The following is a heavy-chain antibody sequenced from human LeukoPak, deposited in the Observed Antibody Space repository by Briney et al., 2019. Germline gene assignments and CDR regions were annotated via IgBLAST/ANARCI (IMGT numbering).Heavy chain of an antibody. J-gene: IGHJ4*02. CDR1: GFTFSSYA. CDR3: AREEYSYGNRY. Sequence: GGSLRLSCAASGFTFSSYAMHWVRQAPGKGLEWVAVISYDGSNKYYADSVKGRFTISRDNSKNTLYLQMNSLRAEDTAVYYCAREEYSYGNRYWGQGTLVTVSS. CDR2: ISYDGSNK. D-gene: IGHD5-18*01. V-gene: IGHV3-30*04.